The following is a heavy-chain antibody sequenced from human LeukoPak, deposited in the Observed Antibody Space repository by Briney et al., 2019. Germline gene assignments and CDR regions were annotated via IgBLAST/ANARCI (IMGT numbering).Heavy chain of an antibody. J-gene: IGHJ4*02. Sequence: ASVKVSCKASGGTFSSYAISWVRQAPGQGLEWMGGIIPIFGTANYAQKFQGRVTITTDESTSTAYMELSSLRSKDTAVYYCANSRDGYNNYWGQGTLVTVSS. CDR1: GGTFSSYA. V-gene: IGHV1-69*05. CDR3: ANSRDGYNNY. D-gene: IGHD5-24*01. CDR2: IIPIFGTA.